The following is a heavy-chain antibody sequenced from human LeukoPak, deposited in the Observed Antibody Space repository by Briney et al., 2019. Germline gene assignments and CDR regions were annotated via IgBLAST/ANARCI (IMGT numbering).Heavy chain of an antibody. V-gene: IGHV1-46*01. J-gene: IGHJ3*02. D-gene: IGHD2-21*02. CDR3: ARDPSYCGGDCYAFDI. CDR1: GYTFINHY. Sequence: ASVKVSCKASGYTFINHYLHWVRQAPGLGLQWMGIINPSGGDSKYAQKFQGRVTVTRDTSTYTVYMELSSLRSEDTAVYYCARDPSYCGGDCYAFDIWGQGTMVTVSS. CDR2: INPSGGDS.